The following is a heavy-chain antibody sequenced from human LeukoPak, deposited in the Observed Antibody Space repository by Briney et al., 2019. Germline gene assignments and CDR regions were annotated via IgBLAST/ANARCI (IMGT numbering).Heavy chain of an antibody. V-gene: IGHV3-7*01. CDR1: GFTFSSYR. Sequence: GGSLRFSCAAAGFTFSSYRMSWVRQAPGKGLEWWANIKEDGSAKYYVDSVKGRFTISRDNAKNSLYLQMNNLSAEDTAVYYCVRDSPGYGAYDFDWGQGTLVTVSS. J-gene: IGHJ4*02. CDR3: VRDSPGYGAYDFD. D-gene: IGHD5-12*01. CDR2: IKEDGSAK.